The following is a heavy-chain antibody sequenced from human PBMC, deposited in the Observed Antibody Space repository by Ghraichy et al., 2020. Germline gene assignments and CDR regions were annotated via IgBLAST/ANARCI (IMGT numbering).Heavy chain of an antibody. J-gene: IGHJ4*02. D-gene: IGHD6-19*01. V-gene: IGHV3-23*01. CDR2: ISVSDGST. CDR1: GFTFSSYA. CDR3: AKDVGSSGWYNY. Sequence: GESLRLSCAASGFTFSSYAMSWVRQAPGKGLEWVSAISVSDGSTYYADSVKGRFTISRDNSKNTLYLQMNSLRAEDTAVYYCAKDVGSSGWYNYWGQGTLVTVSS.